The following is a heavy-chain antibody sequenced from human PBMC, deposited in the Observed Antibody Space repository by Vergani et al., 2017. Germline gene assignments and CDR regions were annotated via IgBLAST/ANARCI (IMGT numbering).Heavy chain of an antibody. V-gene: IGHV1-69*13. CDR2: IIPIFGTA. CDR3: AREIIVGATYSGGYFDY. Sequence: QVQLVQSGAAVKKPGSSVKVSCKASGGTFSSYSIGWVRQAPGQGLEWMGRIIPIFGTANYAHNFQGRVTITADESTSTAYMELSSLRSEDTAMYYCAREIIVGATYSGGYFDYWGQGTLVTVSS. J-gene: IGHJ4*02. D-gene: IGHD1-26*01. CDR1: GGTFSSYS.